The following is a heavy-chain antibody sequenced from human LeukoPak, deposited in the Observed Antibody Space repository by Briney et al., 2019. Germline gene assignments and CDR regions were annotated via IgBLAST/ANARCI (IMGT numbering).Heavy chain of an antibody. CDR1: GFTFRNYG. CDR3: ARIGYSTSWANFDY. CDR2: IRTDGGEK. J-gene: IGHJ4*02. D-gene: IGHD6-13*01. V-gene: IGHV3-30*02. Sequence: GGSLRLSCAASGFTFRNYGMRWVRQAPGKGLEWVASIRTDGGEKYHADSVQGRFSISRDNSKNTLYLQMDSLRAEDTALYYCARIGYSTSWANFDYWGQGTLVTVSS.